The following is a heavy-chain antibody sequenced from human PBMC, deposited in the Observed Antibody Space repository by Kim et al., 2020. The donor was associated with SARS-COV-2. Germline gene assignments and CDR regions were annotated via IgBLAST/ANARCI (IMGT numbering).Heavy chain of an antibody. CDR3: AKGYSSGWYFLYFDY. D-gene: IGHD6-19*01. Sequence: ASVKGRFTNSRDNSKNTLYLQMNSLRAEDTAVYYCAKGYSSGWYFLYFDYWGQGTLVTVSS. J-gene: IGHJ4*02. V-gene: IGHV3-23*01.